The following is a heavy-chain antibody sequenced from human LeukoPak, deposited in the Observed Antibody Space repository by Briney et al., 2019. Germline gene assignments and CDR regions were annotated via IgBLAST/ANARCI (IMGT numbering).Heavy chain of an antibody. CDR2: IYYSGST. Sequence: SETLSLTCTVSGGSTSSYYWSWIQQPPGKGLEWIGYIYYSGSTNYNPSLKSRVTISVDTSKNQFSLKLSSVTAADTAVYYCARDRYYYDSSGSGAFDIWGQGTMVTVSS. V-gene: IGHV4-59*01. J-gene: IGHJ3*02. CDR3: ARDRYYYDSSGSGAFDI. D-gene: IGHD3-22*01. CDR1: GGSTSSYY.